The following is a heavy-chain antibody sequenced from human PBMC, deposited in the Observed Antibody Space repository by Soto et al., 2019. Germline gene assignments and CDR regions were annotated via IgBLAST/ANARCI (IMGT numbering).Heavy chain of an antibody. Sequence: GGSLRLSCAASGFTFSSYAMHWVRQAPGKGLEWVAVISYDGSNKYYADSVKGRFTISRDKSKNTLFLQMNSLRAEDTAVYYCARVGRLHYFDYWGQGTLVTVSS. CDR1: GFTFSSYA. J-gene: IGHJ4*02. CDR2: ISYDGSNK. CDR3: ARVGRLHYFDY. D-gene: IGHD4-17*01. V-gene: IGHV3-30-3*01.